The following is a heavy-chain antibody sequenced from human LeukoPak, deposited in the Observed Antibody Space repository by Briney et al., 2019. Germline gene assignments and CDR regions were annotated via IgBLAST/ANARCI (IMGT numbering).Heavy chain of an antibody. CDR1: GYTFSNYY. Sequence: ASVKVSCKASGYTFSNYYIHWVRQAPGQGLKWMGIINPSGGSTSYAQKFQGRVTMTTDTSMPTVYMELSSLRSEDTAVYHCARALYGSAFAIGYWGQGTLVTVSS. J-gene: IGHJ4*02. CDR3: ARALYGSAFAIGY. V-gene: IGHV1-46*01. D-gene: IGHD6-19*01. CDR2: INPSGGST.